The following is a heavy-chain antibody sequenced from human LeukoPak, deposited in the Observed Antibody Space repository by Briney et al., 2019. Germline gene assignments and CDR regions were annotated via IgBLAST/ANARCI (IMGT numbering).Heavy chain of an antibody. V-gene: IGHV3-21*04. CDR3: ASNPTLRSDAFDI. CDR2: ISSSSSYI. Sequence: GGSLRLSCAASGFTFSSYSMNWVRQAPGKGLEWVSSISSSSSYIYYADSVKGRFTISRDNAKNSLYLQMNSLRAEDTAVYYCASNPTLRSDAFDIWGQGTMVTVSS. D-gene: IGHD4-17*01. J-gene: IGHJ3*02. CDR1: GFTFSSYS.